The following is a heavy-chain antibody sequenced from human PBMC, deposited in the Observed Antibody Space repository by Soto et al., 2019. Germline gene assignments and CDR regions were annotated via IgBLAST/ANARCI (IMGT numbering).Heavy chain of an antibody. J-gene: IGHJ5*01. CDR1: GGSFSGHS. V-gene: IGHV4-34*01. CDR2: INHSGRV. D-gene: IGHD3-22*01. Sequence: SETLSLTCAVYGGSFSGHSWTWIRQAPGKGLEWIGDINHSGRVNYSPSLKSRVTISLDTSKNQFSLTLSAVTAADTAMYYCSTRAYDTNGYYRFDPWGQGTLVTVSS. CDR3: STRAYDTNGYYRFDP.